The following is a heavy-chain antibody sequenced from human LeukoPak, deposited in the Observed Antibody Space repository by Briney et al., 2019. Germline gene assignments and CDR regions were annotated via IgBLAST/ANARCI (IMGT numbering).Heavy chain of an antibody. J-gene: IGHJ6*02. CDR2: VHYSGAT. CDR1: GDSISSLY. V-gene: IGHV4-59*11. Sequence: SETLSLTCTVSGDSISSLYWSWIRQPPGKGLGYIGYVHYSGATNYNPSLQSRVFISMDTSKNQYSLRLNSVTTADTAVYYCARDHPYYYGHQYGMDVWGQGTTVTVSS. D-gene: IGHD3-10*01. CDR3: ARDHPYYYGHQYGMDV.